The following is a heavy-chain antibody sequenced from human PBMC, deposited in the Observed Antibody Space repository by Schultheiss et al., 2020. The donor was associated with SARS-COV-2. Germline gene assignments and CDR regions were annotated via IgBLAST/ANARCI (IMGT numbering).Heavy chain of an antibody. Sequence: GGSLRLSCAASGFTFSNAWMSWVRQAPGKGLEWVGRIKSKTDGGTTDYAAPVKGRFTISRDDSKNTLYLQMNSLKTEDTAVYYCTPTTANELYYYYYGMDVWGQGTTVTVSS. V-gene: IGHV3-15*01. D-gene: IGHD4-17*01. CDR1: GFTFSNAW. CDR3: TPTTANELYYYYYGMDV. J-gene: IGHJ6*02. CDR2: IKSKTDGGTT.